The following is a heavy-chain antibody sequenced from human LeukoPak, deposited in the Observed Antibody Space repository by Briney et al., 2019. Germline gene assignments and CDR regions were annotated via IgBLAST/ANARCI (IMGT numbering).Heavy chain of an antibody. V-gene: IGHV3-7*03. CDR3: VRDIGWFRFDY. CDR1: GFMFSDFW. D-gene: IGHD6-19*01. CDR2: IKEDGSAT. Sequence: PGGSLRLSCAASGFMFSDFWMTWVRQAPGKGLEWVAHIKEDGSATQSIDAVKGRFTISRDNAKNSLYLQMNTLRAEDTAVYYCVRDIGWFRFDYWGQGTLDTVSS. J-gene: IGHJ4*02.